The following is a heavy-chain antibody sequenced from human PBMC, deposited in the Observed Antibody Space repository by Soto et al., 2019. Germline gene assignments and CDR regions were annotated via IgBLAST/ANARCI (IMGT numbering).Heavy chain of an antibody. V-gene: IGHV4-39*01. D-gene: IGHD2-2*02. J-gene: IGHJ4*02. CDR2: IYYSGST. CDR1: GVSISFSYY. CDR3: ARLPAATPLYYFDY. Sequence: TSETLSLTCTVSGVSISFSYYWGWIRQPPGKGLEWIGSIYYSGSTYYNSSLKSRVTISVDTSKNQFSLKLSSVTAADTAVYYYARLPAATPLYYFDYWGQGTLVTVSS.